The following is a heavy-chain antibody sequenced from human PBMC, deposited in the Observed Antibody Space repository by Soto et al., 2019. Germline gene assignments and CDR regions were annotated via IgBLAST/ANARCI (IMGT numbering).Heavy chain of an antibody. J-gene: IGHJ5*02. CDR3: VRDGTKTLRDWFDP. CDR2: IYATGTT. D-gene: IGHD1-1*01. CDR1: GASISGFY. V-gene: IGHV4-4*07. Sequence: SETLSLTCTVSGASISGFYWGWIRKSAGKGLEWIGRIYATGTTDYDPSLKSRVMMSVDTSKKQFSLKLRSVTAADTAVYYCVRDGTKTLRDWFDPWGQGISVTVSS.